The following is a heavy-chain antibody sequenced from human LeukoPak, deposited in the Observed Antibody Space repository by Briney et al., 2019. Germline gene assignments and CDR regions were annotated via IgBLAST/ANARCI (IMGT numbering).Heavy chain of an antibody. CDR3: ALTPASSWELDGDYFNY. CDR2: MYYSGST. CDR1: GGSISSSTYY. Sequence: PSETLSLTCTVSGGSISSSTYYWGWIRQPPGKGLEWIGGMYYSGSTYYNPSLKSRVAMSVDTSKNQFSLKVNSVTAADTAVYYCALTPASSWELDGDYFNYWGQGTLVTVSS. D-gene: IGHD1-26*01. J-gene: IGHJ4*02. V-gene: IGHV4-39*07.